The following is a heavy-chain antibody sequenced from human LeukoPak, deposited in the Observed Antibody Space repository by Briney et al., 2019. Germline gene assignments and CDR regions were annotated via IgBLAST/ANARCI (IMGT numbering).Heavy chain of an antibody. D-gene: IGHD5-18*01. CDR1: GGSISSYF. J-gene: IGHJ4*02. CDR2: ALYTGST. CDR3: ARDNGYSYGIDY. V-gene: IGHV4-59*01. Sequence: PSETLSLTCSVSGGSISSYFWSWIRQAPGKGLERVGYALYTGSTEYNPALKSRVTISLDTSNNQFSLRLSSVTAADTAVYYCARDNGYSYGIDYWGQGRLVTVSS.